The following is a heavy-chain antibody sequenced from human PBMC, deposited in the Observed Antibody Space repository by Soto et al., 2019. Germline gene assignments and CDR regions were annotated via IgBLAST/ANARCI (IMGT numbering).Heavy chain of an antibody. CDR1: GFTFDDYT. CDR3: DKDNGNDGFDI. V-gene: IGHV3-43*01. J-gene: IGHJ3*02. CDR2: ISWDGGST. Sequence: RSLRLSCAASGFTFDDYTMHWVRQAPGKGLEWVSLISWDGGSTYYADSVKGRFTISRDNSKNSLYLQMNSLRTEDTALYYCDKDNGNDGFDIWGQGTMVTV.